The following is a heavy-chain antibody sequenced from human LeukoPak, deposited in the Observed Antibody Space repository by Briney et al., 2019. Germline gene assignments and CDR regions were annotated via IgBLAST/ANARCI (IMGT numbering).Heavy chain of an antibody. CDR1: GRSFSGYY. J-gene: IGHJ4*02. CDR2: INHSGST. CDR3: ASLYTSDIKYAY. Sequence: PSETLSLTCAVYGRSFSGYYWSWIRQPPGKGLEWIGEINHSGSTNYYPSLKSRVTISVDTSKNQFSLKLSSVTAADTAVYYCASLYTSDIKYAYWGQGPLVTVPS. V-gene: IGHV4-34*01. D-gene: IGHD2-2*01.